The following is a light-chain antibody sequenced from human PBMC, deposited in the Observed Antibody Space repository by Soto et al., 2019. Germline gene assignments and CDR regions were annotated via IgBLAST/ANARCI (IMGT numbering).Light chain of an antibody. J-gene: IGKJ4*01. CDR3: QQYNNWTLT. Sequence: EIVVTQSPATLSVSPGERATLSCRASQSVSSNLAWYMQKPGQAPRLLIYGASTRATGIPARFSGSGSGTEFPLTVSSLQSEDFAVYYCQQYNNWTLTFGGGTKVEFK. CDR2: GAS. CDR1: QSVSSN. V-gene: IGKV3-15*01.